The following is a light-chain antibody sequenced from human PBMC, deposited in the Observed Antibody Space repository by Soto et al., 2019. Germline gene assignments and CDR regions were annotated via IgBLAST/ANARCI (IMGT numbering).Light chain of an antibody. CDR2: DAS. Sequence: EIVLTQSPDTLSLSPGERATLSCRASQSVRNNYLAWYQQKPGQAPRFLIYDASSRATGIPDRFSGSGSGTVFTLTISRLEPEDFAVYYWQQYGRSPLTFGGGTKVEIK. V-gene: IGKV3-20*01. J-gene: IGKJ4*01. CDR3: QQYGRSPLT. CDR1: QSVRNNY.